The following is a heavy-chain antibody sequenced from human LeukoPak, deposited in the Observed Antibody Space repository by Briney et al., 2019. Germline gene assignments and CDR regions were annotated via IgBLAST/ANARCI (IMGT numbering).Heavy chain of an antibody. J-gene: IGHJ5*02. CDR3: ARLRIAVADT. D-gene: IGHD6-19*01. CDR1: GGSISSSSYY. V-gene: IGHV4-39*01. Sequence: PSETLSLTCTVSGGSISSSSYYWGWIRQPPGKGLEWIGSIYYSGSTYYSPSLKSRVTISVDTSKNQFSLKLSSVTAADTAVYYCARLRIAVADTWGQGTLVTVSS. CDR2: IYYSGST.